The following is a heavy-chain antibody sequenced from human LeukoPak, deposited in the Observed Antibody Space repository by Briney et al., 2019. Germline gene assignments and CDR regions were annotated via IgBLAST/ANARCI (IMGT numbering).Heavy chain of an antibody. D-gene: IGHD6-6*01. Sequence: GGSLRLSCAASGFTFSSYALNWVRQAPGKGLEWVSGISGSGGSTYYADSVKGRFTISRDNSKNTLYLQMNSLRAEDTAVYYCAKDQGSSLYYFDYWGQGTLVTVSS. V-gene: IGHV3-23*01. CDR2: ISGSGGST. CDR1: GFTFSSYA. J-gene: IGHJ4*02. CDR3: AKDQGSSLYYFDY.